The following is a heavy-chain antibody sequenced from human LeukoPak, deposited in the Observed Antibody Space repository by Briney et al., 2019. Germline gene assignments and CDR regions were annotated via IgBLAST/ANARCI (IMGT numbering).Heavy chain of an antibody. CDR3: TRGGELMNF. V-gene: IGHV4-39*07. D-gene: IGHD1-26*01. J-gene: IGHJ4*02. CDR2: IYTSGST. Sequence: PSETLSLTCTVSGGSISSSNDYWGWIRQPPGKGLEWIGRIYTSGSTNYNPSLKGRVTISIDASKNQFSLRLSSVTAADTAVYYCTRGGELMNFWGQGTLVTVSS. CDR1: GGSISSSNDY.